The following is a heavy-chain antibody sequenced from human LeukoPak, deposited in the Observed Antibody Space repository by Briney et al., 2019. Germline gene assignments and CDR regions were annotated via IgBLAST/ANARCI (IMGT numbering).Heavy chain of an antibody. CDR1: GGSISSGDYY. CDR2: IYYSGST. CDR3: ASHTHDFWSGDYYHYMDV. J-gene: IGHJ6*03. D-gene: IGHD3-3*01. Sequence: SETLSLTCTVSGGSISSGDYYWSWIRQPPGKGLEWIGYIYYSGSTYYNPSLKSRVTISVDTSKNQFSLKLSSVTAADTAVYYCASHTHDFWSGDYYHYMDVWGKGTTVTVSS. V-gene: IGHV4-30-4*08.